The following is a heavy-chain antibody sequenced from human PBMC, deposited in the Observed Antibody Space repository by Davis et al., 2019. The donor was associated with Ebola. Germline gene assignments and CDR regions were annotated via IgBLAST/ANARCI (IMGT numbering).Heavy chain of an antibody. CDR2: ISFDGSNK. V-gene: IGHV3-30*18. D-gene: IGHD7-27*01. Sequence: PGGSLRLSCAVSGFTFSSYGMHWVRQAPGKGLDWVAVISFDGSNKDYADSVKGRFTISRDNSKKTLYLQMNSLRAEDTAVYYCAKDRKLGPRIGAFDIWGQGTMVTVSS. J-gene: IGHJ3*02. CDR1: GFTFSSYG. CDR3: AKDRKLGPRIGAFDI.